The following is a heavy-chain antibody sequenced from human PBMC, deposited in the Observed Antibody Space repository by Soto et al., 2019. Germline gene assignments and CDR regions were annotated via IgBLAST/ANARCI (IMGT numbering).Heavy chain of an antibody. J-gene: IGHJ4*02. V-gene: IGHV1-3*01. CDR1: GYTFTGYY. CDR3: ATNSGSAPGGEY. D-gene: IGHD1-26*01. CDR2: INAGNGNT. Sequence: ASVKVSCKASGYTFTGYYMHWVRQAPGQRLEWMGWINAGNGNTKYSQKFQGRVTITRDTSASTAYMELSSLRSEDTAVYYCATNSGSAPGGEYWGQGTLVTVSS.